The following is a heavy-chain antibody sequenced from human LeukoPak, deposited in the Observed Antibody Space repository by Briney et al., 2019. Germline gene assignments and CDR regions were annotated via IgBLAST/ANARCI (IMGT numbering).Heavy chain of an antibody. CDR1: GYTFTRYG. CDR2: ISAYNGNT. V-gene: IGHV1-18*01. CDR3: FKQKTAYDILTGGIDY. D-gene: IGHD3-9*01. Sequence: ASVKVSCKASGYTFTRYGSSWVRQAPGQGLECMGCISAYNGNTNYAQKLQGRVTMTTDTSTSTAYMELRSLRSDDTAVYFFFKQKTAYDILTGGIDYWGQGTLVTVSS. J-gene: IGHJ4*02.